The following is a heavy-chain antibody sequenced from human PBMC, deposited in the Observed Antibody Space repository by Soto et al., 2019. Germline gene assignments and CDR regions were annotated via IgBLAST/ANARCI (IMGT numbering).Heavy chain of an antibody. CDR2: ISSSSSYT. V-gene: IGHV3-11*06. CDR1: GFTFSDYY. J-gene: IGHJ4*02. CDR3: ARESIRRDSSNV. D-gene: IGHD6-13*01. Sequence: QVQLVESGGGLVKPGGSLRLSCAASGFTFSDYYMSWIRQAPGKGLEWVSYISSSSSYTNYADSVKGRFTISRDNAKNSLYLQMNSLRAEDTAVYYCARESIRRDSSNVWGQGTLVTVSS.